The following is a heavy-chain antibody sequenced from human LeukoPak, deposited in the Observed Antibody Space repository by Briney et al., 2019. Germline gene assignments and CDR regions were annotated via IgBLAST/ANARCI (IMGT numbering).Heavy chain of an antibody. CDR1: GFTFSSYA. V-gene: IGHV3-64*01. CDR2: ISSNGGST. J-gene: IGHJ3*02. D-gene: IGHD1-26*01. Sequence: GGSLRLSCAASGFTFSSYAMHWVRQAPGKGLEYVSAISSNGGSTYYANSVKGRFTISRDNSKNTLYLQMGSLRAEDMAVYYCARAASGSYFGAFDIWGQGTMVTVSS. CDR3: ARAASGSYFGAFDI.